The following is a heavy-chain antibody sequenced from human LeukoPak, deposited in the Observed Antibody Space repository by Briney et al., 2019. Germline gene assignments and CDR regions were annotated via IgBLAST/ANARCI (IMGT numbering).Heavy chain of an antibody. J-gene: IGHJ4*02. V-gene: IGHV3-53*01. CDR3: ARDGYYGLGSY. CDR2: IYSGGST. D-gene: IGHD3-10*01. CDR1: GFTVSSNF. Sequence: GESLRLSCAASGFTVSSNFMSWVRQAPGKGLEWVSVIYSGGSTYYADSVKGRFTISRDNSRNTLYLHMNSLRVEDTAMYHCARDGYYGLGSYWGQGTLVTVSS.